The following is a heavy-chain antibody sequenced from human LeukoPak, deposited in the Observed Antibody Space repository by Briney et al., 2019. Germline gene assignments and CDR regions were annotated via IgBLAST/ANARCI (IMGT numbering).Heavy chain of an antibody. Sequence: ASVNASCKASGYTFTGYYMHWVRQAPGQGLEWMGWINPNSGGTNYAQKFQGRVTMTRDTSISTAYMELSRLRSDDTAVYYCAREYNLNVGYFDYWGQGTLVTVSS. CDR1: GYTFTGYY. CDR3: AREYNLNVGYFDY. J-gene: IGHJ4*02. V-gene: IGHV1-2*02. D-gene: IGHD1-1*01. CDR2: INPNSGGT.